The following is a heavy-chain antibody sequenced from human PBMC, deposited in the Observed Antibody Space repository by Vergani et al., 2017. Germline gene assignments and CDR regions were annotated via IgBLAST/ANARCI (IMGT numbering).Heavy chain of an antibody. D-gene: IGHD6-19*01. V-gene: IGHV3-21*04. Sequence: EVQLVESGGGLVKPGGSLRLSCAASGFTFSSYSMNWVRQAPGKGLEWVSSISSSSSYIYYADSVKGRFTISRDNAKNSLYLQMNSLKTEDTAVYYCKIAVAGYPYWYFDLWGRGTLVTVSS. CDR2: ISSSSSYI. CDR1: GFTFSSYS. J-gene: IGHJ2*01. CDR3: KIAVAGYPYWYFDL.